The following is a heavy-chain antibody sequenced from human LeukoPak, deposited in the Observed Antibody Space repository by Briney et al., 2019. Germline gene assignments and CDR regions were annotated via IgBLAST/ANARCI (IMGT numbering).Heavy chain of an antibody. V-gene: IGHV1-24*01. CDR1: GYTFTIYG. CDR3: ATAVIVPAAPYYFDY. D-gene: IGHD2-2*01. CDR2: FDPEDGET. Sequence: ASVKVSCKASGYTFTIYGISWVRQAPGKGLEWMGGFDPEDGETIYAQKFQGRVTMTEDTSTDTAYMELSSLRSEDTAVYYCATAVIVPAAPYYFDYWGQGTLVTVSS. J-gene: IGHJ4*02.